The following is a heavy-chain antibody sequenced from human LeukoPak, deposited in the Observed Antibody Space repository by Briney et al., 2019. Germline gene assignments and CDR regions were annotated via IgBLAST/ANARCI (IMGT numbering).Heavy chain of an antibody. V-gene: IGHV3-48*04. D-gene: IGHD3-3*01. J-gene: IGHJ4*02. CDR3: ARDQYYDFWSGHRTFDY. CDR2: ISSRGNSI. CDR1: GFTFSTYS. Sequence: GGSLRLSCAASGFTFSTYSMNWVRQAPGKGLEWVSYISSRGNSIYYADSVKGRFTISRDNAKNSLYLQMNSLRAEDTAVYYCARDQYYDFWSGHRTFDYWGQGTLVTVSS.